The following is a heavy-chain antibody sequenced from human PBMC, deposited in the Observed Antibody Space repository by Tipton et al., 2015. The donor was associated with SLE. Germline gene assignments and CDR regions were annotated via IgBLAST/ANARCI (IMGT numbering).Heavy chain of an antibody. D-gene: IGHD7-27*01. CDR3: ARAWGSGAFDI. Sequence: SLRLSCAASGFTFSSYEMNWVRQAPGKGLEWVSYISSSGSTIYYADSVKGRFTISRDNAKNSLYLQMNSLRAEDTAVYYCARAWGSGAFDIWGQGTMVTVSS. CDR1: GFTFSSYE. V-gene: IGHV3-48*03. CDR2: ISSSGSTI. J-gene: IGHJ3*02.